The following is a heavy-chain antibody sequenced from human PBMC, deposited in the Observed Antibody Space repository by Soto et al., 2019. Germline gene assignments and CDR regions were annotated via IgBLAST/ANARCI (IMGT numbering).Heavy chain of an antibody. V-gene: IGHV3-48*01. CDR1: GFTFSSYS. D-gene: IGHD6-13*01. J-gene: IGHJ5*02. Sequence: EVQLVESGGGLVQPGGSLRLSCAASGFTFSSYSMNWVRQAPGKGLEWVSYISSGSSTIYYADSVKGRFTISRDNAKNSLYLQMNSLRAEDTAVYYCARHPERIAEIGWFDPWGQGTPVTVSS. CDR2: ISSGSSTI. CDR3: ARHPERIAEIGWFDP.